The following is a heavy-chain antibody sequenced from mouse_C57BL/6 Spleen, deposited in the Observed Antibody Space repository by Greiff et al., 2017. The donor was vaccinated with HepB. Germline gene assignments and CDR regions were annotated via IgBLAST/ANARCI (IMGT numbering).Heavy chain of an antibody. V-gene: IGHV5-17*01. J-gene: IGHJ4*01. Sequence: EVKLIESGGGLVKPGGSLKLSCAASGFTFSDYGMHWVRQAPEKGLEWVAYISSGSSTIYYADTVKGRFTITRDNATNTLSLQISSLRSEDTAMYYCARASDGYDVSYYSAMDYWGQGTSVTVSS. CDR3: ARASDGYDVSYYSAMDY. D-gene: IGHD2-3*01. CDR2: ISSGSSTI. CDR1: GFTFSDYG.